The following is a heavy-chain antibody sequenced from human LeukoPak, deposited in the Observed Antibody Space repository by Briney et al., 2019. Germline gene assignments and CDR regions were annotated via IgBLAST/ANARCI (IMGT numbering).Heavy chain of an antibody. V-gene: IGHV4-34*01. CDR1: GGSFSGYY. CDR2: INHSGST. CDR3: ARDGPILDCSSTSCYAFDI. Sequence: SETLSLTCAVYGGSFSGYYWSWIRQPPGKGLEWIGEINHSGSTNYNPSFKSRVTISVDTSKNQFSLKLRSVTAADTAVYYCARDGPILDCSSTSCYAFDIWGQGTMVTVSS. J-gene: IGHJ3*02. D-gene: IGHD2-2*01.